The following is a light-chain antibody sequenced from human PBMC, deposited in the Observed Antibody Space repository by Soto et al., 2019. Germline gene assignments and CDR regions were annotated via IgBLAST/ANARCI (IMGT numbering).Light chain of an antibody. CDR3: QQYGISLT. CDR2: AGS. J-gene: IGKJ4*01. Sequence: QSHVPLSVYKXDPATLSCRASQRVSSGYFAWYQQKPGQAPRILIDAGSSRATGIPDRCSDTGSGTDCSLTISGLEPEEFAGYYCQQYGISLTCGGGTSVDI. V-gene: IGKV3-20*01. CDR1: QRVSSGY.